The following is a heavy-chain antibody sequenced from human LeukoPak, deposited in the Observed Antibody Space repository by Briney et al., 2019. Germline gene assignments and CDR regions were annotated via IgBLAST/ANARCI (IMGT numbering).Heavy chain of an antibody. V-gene: IGHV4-31*03. J-gene: IGHJ5*02. CDR3: ARGAGYDFWSGYYDKNNWFDP. Sequence: SETLSLTCTVSGGSISSGGYYWSWIRQHPGKGLEWIGYIYYSGSTYYNPSLKSRVTISVDTSKNQFSLKLSSVTAADTAVYYCARGAGYDFWSGYYDKNNWFDPWGQGTLVTVSS. CDR2: IYYSGST. D-gene: IGHD3-3*01. CDR1: GGSISSGGYY.